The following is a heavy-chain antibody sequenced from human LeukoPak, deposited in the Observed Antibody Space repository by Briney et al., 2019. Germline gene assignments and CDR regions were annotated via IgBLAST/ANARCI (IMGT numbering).Heavy chain of an antibody. CDR3: ARSVNSGCLDY. D-gene: IGHD3-10*01. J-gene: IGHJ4*02. CDR2: TYYRSKWYY. V-gene: IGHV6-1*01. Sequence: SQTLSLTCASSGDSVSSNSAAWNWISQSPSRGLEWLGKTYYRSKWYYDYAVSVKSRITINPDTSKNHLSLQLNSVTPEDTAVYYCARSVNSGCLDYWGQGALVTVSS. CDR1: GDSVSSNSAA.